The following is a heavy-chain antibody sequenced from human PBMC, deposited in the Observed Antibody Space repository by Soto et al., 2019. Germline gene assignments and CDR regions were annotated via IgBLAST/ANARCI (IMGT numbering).Heavy chain of an antibody. CDR2: ISSSSSYI. V-gene: IGHV3-21*01. J-gene: IGHJ5*02. CDR3: ARAPSRRGSGCPS. Sequence: PGGSLRLSCAASGFTFNSYAMSWVRQAPGKGLEWVSAISSSSSYIYYADSVKGRFTISRDNAKNSLYLQMNSLRAEDTAVYYCARAPSRRGSGCPSWGQGTLVTVSS. D-gene: IGHD6-19*01. CDR1: GFTFNSYA.